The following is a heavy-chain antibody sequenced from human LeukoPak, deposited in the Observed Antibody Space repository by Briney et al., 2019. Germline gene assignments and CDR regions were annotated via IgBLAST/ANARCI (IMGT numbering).Heavy chain of an antibody. Sequence: GGSLRLSCTVSGFTVSSSYMSWVRQAPGKGLEWVSAIYSGGSTYYADSVKGRFTISRDNSKNTLYLQMNSLRVDDTAIYYCARQSLGASGLDHWGQGVLVTVSS. CDR1: GFTVSSSY. D-gene: IGHD1-26*01. J-gene: IGHJ4*02. CDR3: ARQSLGASGLDH. V-gene: IGHV3-66*04. CDR2: IYSGGST.